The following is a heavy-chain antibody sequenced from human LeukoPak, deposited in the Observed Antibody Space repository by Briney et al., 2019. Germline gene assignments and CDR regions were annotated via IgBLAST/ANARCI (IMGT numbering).Heavy chain of an antibody. CDR1: GGSFSSSNW. D-gene: IGHD2-21*01. CDR3: ARAPIVVELNAFDI. CDR2: IYHSGST. Sequence: SETLSLTCAVSGGSFSSSNWWSWVRQPPGKGLEWIGEIYHSGSTNYNPSLKSRVTISVDKSKSRFSLKLSSVTAADTAVYYCARAPIVVELNAFDIWGQGTMVTVSS. J-gene: IGHJ3*02. V-gene: IGHV4-4*02.